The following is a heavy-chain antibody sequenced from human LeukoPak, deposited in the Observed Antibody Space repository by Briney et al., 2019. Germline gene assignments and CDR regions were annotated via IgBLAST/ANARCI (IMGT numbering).Heavy chain of an antibody. V-gene: IGHV4-61*03. CDR2: IYEGASP. CDR3: AQKQWVPYNFHY. D-gene: IGHD1-1*01. CDR1: VGSLSSGNYY. Sequence: PSESLSLTCSVSVGSLSSGNYYWSWIRQPRGEGLEWIVYIYEGASPNTNPYRKSRFTISVDTSKNHFSLRLSSVTAADTAVYYCAQKQWVPYNFHYWGQGALVTVS. J-gene: IGHJ4*02.